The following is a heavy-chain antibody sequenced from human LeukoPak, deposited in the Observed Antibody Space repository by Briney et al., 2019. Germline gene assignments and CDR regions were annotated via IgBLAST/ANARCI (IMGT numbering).Heavy chain of an antibody. D-gene: IGHD3-10*01. CDR3: ARDGGSESYAFDY. CDR2: ISDSGGDK. J-gene: IGHJ4*02. Sequence: GGSLRLSCAVSGFTFSSYAMSWVRQAPGKGLEWVAFISDSGGDKWYADSVKGRLTISRDKSKNTVNLQMSSLRVEDTALYYCARDGGSESYAFDYWGQGTQVTVSS. V-gene: IGHV3-30*02. CDR1: GFTFSSYA.